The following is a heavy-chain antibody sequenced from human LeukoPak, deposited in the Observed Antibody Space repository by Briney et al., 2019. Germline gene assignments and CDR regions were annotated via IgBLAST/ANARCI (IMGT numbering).Heavy chain of an antibody. D-gene: IGHD3-9*01. V-gene: IGHV3-7*01. CDR1: GFTFSSYW. J-gene: IGHJ4*02. Sequence: GGSLRLSCAASGFTFSSYWMSWVRQAPGKGLEWVANIKQDGSEKYYVDSVKGRFTISRDNAKNSLYLQMNSLRAEDTAVYYCARRKRTYYDILTGYSYYFDYWGQGTLATVSS. CDR3: ARRKRTYYDILTGYSYYFDY. CDR2: IKQDGSEK.